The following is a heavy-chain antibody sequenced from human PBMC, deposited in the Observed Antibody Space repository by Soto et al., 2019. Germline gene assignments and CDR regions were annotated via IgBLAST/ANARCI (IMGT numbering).Heavy chain of an antibody. CDR1: GFTFSSYE. CDR3: ARDPGGYSYGHLFDY. V-gene: IGHV3-48*03. CDR2: ISSSGSTI. D-gene: IGHD5-18*01. Sequence: LRLSCAASGFTFSSYEMNWVRQAPGKGLEWVSYISSSGSTIYYADSVKGRFTISRDNAKNSLYLQMNSLRAEDTAVYYCARDPGGYSYGHLFDYWGQGTLVTVSS. J-gene: IGHJ4*02.